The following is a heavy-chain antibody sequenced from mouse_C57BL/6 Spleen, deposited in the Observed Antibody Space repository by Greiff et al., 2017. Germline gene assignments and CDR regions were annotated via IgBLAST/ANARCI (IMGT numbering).Heavy chain of an antibody. Sequence: VQLQQSGPELVKPGDSVKISCKASGYSFTGYFMNWVMQSHGKSLEWIGRINPYNGDTFYNHKFKGKATLTVDKSSSTAHMELRSLTSEDSAVYYCARENDYDGAWFAYWGQGTLVTVSA. J-gene: IGHJ3*01. D-gene: IGHD2-4*01. CDR2: INPYNGDT. V-gene: IGHV1-20*01. CDR3: ARENDYDGAWFAY. CDR1: GYSFTGYF.